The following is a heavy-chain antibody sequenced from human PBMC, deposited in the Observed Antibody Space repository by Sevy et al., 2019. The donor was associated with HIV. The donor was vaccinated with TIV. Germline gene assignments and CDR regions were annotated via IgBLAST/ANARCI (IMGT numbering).Heavy chain of an antibody. Sequence: GGSLRLSFAGYGFSFSDSDMHWVRHPTGKSLEWISSIGTLSDTFYADSVKGRFTISRDNAKSSLHLQMSNLRAGDTALYYCVRGLQTHCDRTACPFDHWGQGTLVTVSS. CDR2: IGTLSDT. CDR1: GFSFSDSD. V-gene: IGHV3-13*01. J-gene: IGHJ4*02. CDR3: VRGLQTHCDRTACPFDH. D-gene: IGHD2-21*01.